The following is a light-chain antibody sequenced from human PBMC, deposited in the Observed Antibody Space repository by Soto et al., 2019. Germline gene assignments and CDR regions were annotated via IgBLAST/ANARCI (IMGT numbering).Light chain of an antibody. CDR1: QGIGDT. CDR3: QPYDNWPLT. V-gene: IGKV3-15*01. J-gene: IGKJ4*01. Sequence: EVVMRQSPATLSVSPGDGATLSCRASQGIGDTLAWYQHKPGQTPRLLIYDTSTRAIVVPTRFIGTRSGAEFTPTINSLQSEDFAVYYFQPYDNWPLTFGGGTKV. CDR2: DTS.